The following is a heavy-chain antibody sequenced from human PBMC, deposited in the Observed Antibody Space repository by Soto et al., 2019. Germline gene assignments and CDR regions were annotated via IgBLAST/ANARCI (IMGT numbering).Heavy chain of an antibody. CDR1: GYSVSSYG. CDR3: SRDRLKGYDNSGFYF. CDR2: INTYNFNR. D-gene: IGHD3-22*01. J-gene: IGHJ4*02. V-gene: IGHV1-18*01. Sequence: ASVKVSCKASGYSVSSYGIHLVRQAPVQVLELIVWINTYNFNRNFSQKFEDRFTITTSTSANTFFIELMNLKSDYTSMYYCSRDRLKGYDNSGFYFWGQGTPVTVSS.